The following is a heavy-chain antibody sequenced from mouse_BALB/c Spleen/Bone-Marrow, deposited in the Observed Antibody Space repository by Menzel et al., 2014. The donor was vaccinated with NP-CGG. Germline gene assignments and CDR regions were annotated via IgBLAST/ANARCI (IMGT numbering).Heavy chain of an antibody. J-gene: IGHJ3*01. D-gene: IGHD2-4*01. CDR2: ISGGGSYT. V-gene: IGHV5-9-2*01. CDR3: ARHAYYDQTEVSFVY. Sequence: EVKLMESGGGLVKSGGSLKISCAASGFTFNNYGMSWVRQTQEKRLEWVATISGGGSYTFYPDSVKGQFTISRDNAKNDLYLQLNSLRSEDTALYYCARHAYYDQTEVSFVYWGQGTLVTVSA. CDR1: GFTFNNYG.